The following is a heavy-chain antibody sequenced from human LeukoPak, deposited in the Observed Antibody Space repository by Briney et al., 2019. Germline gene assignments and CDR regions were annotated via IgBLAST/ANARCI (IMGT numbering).Heavy chain of an antibody. Sequence: SETLSLTCAVSGGSFSGYYWSWIRQPPGKGLEWIGEINHSGSTNYNPSLKSRVTISVDTSKNQFSLKLSSVTAADTAVYYCARVNKWGYQLLYYFDYWGQGTLVTVSS. CDR3: ARVNKWGYQLLYYFDY. CDR2: INHSGST. D-gene: IGHD2-2*01. V-gene: IGHV4-34*01. J-gene: IGHJ4*02. CDR1: GGSFSGYY.